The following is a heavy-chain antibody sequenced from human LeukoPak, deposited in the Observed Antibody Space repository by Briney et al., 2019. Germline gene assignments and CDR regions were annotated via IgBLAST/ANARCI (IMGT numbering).Heavy chain of an antibody. Sequence: SETLSLTCTVSGGSISSYYWSWIRQPPGKGLEWIGYIYYSGSTNYNPSLKSRVTISVDTSKNQFSLKLSFVTAADTAVYYCASMVRGVINWFDPWGQGTLVTVSS. CDR2: IYYSGST. CDR3: ASMVRGVINWFDP. J-gene: IGHJ5*02. V-gene: IGHV4-59*12. CDR1: GGSISSYY. D-gene: IGHD3-10*01.